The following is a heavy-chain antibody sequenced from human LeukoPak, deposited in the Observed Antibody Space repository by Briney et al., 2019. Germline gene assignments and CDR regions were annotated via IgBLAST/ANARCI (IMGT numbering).Heavy chain of an antibody. V-gene: IGHV3-30*18. Sequence: GESLRLSCAASGFTFSTYGMHWVRQAPGKGLEWVAVISDNGRNKYYGDSVKGRFTISRDNSKNMLYLQMNSLRVEDTAVYYCAKDTTTGPAEYYFDYWGQGTLVTVSS. D-gene: IGHD1-14*01. J-gene: IGHJ4*02. CDR1: GFTFSTYG. CDR2: ISDNGRNK. CDR3: AKDTTTGPAEYYFDY.